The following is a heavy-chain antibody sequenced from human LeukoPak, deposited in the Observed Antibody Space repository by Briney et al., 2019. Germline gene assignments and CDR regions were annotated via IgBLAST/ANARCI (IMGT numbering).Heavy chain of an antibody. CDR1: GEYFSTYY. CDR2: INHSGST. V-gene: IGHV4-34*10. Sequence: PSETLSLTCAVYGEYFSTYYYSWIRQPPGKGLEWIGEINHSGSTNYNPSLKSRLTISVDMSKKQFFLRLSSVTAADTAVYYCARYSPYYYDSSGYYPHAFDIWGQGTMVTVSS. CDR3: ARYSPYYYDSSGYYPHAFDI. J-gene: IGHJ3*02. D-gene: IGHD3-22*01.